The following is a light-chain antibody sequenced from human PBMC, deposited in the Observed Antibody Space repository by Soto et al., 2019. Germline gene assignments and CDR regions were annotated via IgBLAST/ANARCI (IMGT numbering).Light chain of an antibody. J-gene: IGLJ2*01. V-gene: IGLV2-23*01. CDR2: EGS. CDR3: CSYAGSSMV. Sequence: QSALTQPASVSGSPGQSITISCTGTSSDVGSYNLVSWYQQHPGKDPKLMIYEGSKRPSGVSNRFSGYKSGNTASLTISGLQAEDEADYYCCSYAGSSMVFGGGTKLTVL. CDR1: SSDVGSYNL.